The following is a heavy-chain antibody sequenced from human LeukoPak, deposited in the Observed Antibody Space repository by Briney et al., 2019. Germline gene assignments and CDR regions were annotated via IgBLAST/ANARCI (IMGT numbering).Heavy chain of an antibody. J-gene: IGHJ5*02. CDR2: IIPVFGTA. CDR1: GGTFSSYA. Sequence: SVKVSCKASGGTFSSYAISWVRQAPGQGLEWMGGIIPVFGTANYAQKFQGRVTITADKSTSTAYMELSSLRSEDTAVYYCARDSRRCSSTSCYWGWFDPWGQGTLVTVSS. D-gene: IGHD2-2*01. CDR3: ARDSRRCSSTSCYWGWFDP. V-gene: IGHV1-69*06.